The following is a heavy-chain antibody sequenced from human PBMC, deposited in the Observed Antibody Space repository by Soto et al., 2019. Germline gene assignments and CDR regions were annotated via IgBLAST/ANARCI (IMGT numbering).Heavy chain of an antibody. J-gene: IGHJ4*02. Sequence: QVQLQESGPGLVKPSETLSLTCTVSGGSVSSGSYYWSWIRQPPGKGLEWIGYIYYSGSTNYNPSRMSRATIAVDTSKNQFSLKLSSVTAADTAVYYCARRIAARKEYYFDYWGQGTLVTVSS. CDR2: IYYSGST. D-gene: IGHD6-6*01. V-gene: IGHV4-61*01. CDR1: GGSVSSGSYY. CDR3: ARRIAARKEYYFDY.